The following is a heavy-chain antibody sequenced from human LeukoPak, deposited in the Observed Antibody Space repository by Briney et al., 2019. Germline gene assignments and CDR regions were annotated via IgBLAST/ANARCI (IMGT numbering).Heavy chain of an antibody. CDR1: GFTFRNYM. V-gene: IGHV3-30*04. Sequence: TGGSLRLSCAASGFTFRNYMMHWVRQAPGKGLDWVAVILEDGTIQHYADSVKGRFTISRDNSRNTVFLQMNSLRGEDTAIYYCARDANYDSSGYYYPHFDYWGQGTLVTVSS. CDR2: ILEDGTIQ. D-gene: IGHD3-22*01. J-gene: IGHJ4*02. CDR3: ARDANYDSSGYYYPHFDY.